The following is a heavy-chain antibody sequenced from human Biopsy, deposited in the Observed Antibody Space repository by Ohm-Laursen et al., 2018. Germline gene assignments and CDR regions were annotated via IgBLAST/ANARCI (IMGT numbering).Heavy chain of an antibody. CDR1: GGTFTNHA. Sequence: GASVKVSCKFSGGTFTNHAVGWVRQAPGQGLEWVGSSIPLFNTANYADKFQGRVTLTADKSTTTAYMELSSLRSEDTAIYYCARFPLGAYDDSGSYRAVEHWYFDLWGRGTLVTVSS. V-gene: IGHV1-69*06. J-gene: IGHJ2*01. CDR2: SIPLFNTA. D-gene: IGHD3-22*01. CDR3: ARFPLGAYDDSGSYRAVEHWYFDL.